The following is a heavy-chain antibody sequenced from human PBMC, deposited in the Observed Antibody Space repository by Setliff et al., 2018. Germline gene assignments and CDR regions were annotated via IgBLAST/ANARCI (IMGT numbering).Heavy chain of an antibody. CDR2: IYHDGNP. CDR3: TRGGERYHTAN. J-gene: IGHJ4*02. V-gene: IGHV4-28*03. D-gene: IGHD2-2*01. CDR1: GVSVNSLTW. Sequence: LSLTCAVSGVSVNSLTWWSWVRQTPGKGLEWIGFIYHDGNPKFNPSVNYNPSLKSRITMSIDKSKNQFSLNLRSVTAADTAVYYCTRGGERYHTANWGQGALVTVS.